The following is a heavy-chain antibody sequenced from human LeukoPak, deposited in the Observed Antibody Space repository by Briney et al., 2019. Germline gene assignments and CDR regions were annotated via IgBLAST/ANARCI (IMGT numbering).Heavy chain of an antibody. CDR3: ARGLAHYDSLSAFDV. CDR1: GYTFTGYY. V-gene: IGHV1-2*02. CDR2: INPNSGVT. Sequence: GASVKVSCKASGYTFTGYYIHWVRQAPGQGLEWVGWINPNSGVTNHAQKFQGRVNMTRDTSISTAYMELRSLRSDDTAVYYCARGLAHYDSLSAFDVWGQGTMVTVSS. J-gene: IGHJ3*01. D-gene: IGHD3-22*01.